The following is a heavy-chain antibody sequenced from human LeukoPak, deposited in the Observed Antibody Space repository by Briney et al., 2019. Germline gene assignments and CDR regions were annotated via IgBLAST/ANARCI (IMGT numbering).Heavy chain of an antibody. CDR1: DDSITMYY. D-gene: IGHD2-15*01. V-gene: IGHV4-34*01. CDR3: ARAVVVALGSYFDY. CDR2: INHSGST. J-gene: IGHJ4*02. Sequence: SETLSLTCTVSDDSITMYYWTWIRQPPGKGLEWIGEINHSGSTNYNPSLKSRVTISVDTSKNQFSLKLSSVTAADTAVYYCARAVVVALGSYFDYWGQGTLVTVSS.